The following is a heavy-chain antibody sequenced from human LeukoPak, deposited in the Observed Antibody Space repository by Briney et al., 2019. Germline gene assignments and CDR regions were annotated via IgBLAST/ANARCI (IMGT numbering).Heavy chain of an antibody. CDR2: IRYDGSNK. CDR1: GFTLSSYG. Sequence: GGSLRLSCAASGFTLSSYGMHWVRQAPGKGLEWVAFIRYDGSNKYYADSVKGRFTISRDNSKNTLYLQMNSLRAEDTAVYYCARQRLWFGPDAFDIWGQGTMVTVSS. V-gene: IGHV3-30*02. J-gene: IGHJ3*02. D-gene: IGHD3-10*01. CDR3: ARQRLWFGPDAFDI.